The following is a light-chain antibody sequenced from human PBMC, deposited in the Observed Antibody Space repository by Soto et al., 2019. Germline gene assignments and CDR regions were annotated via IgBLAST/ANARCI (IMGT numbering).Light chain of an antibody. CDR3: QSYDSSLSGNVV. Sequence: QSVLTQPPSVSGAPGQRVTISCTGSSSNIGTGFDVHWYQQLPGAAPKLLIYGNINRPSGVPDRFSASKSGTSASLAISGLQAEDEADYYCQSYDSSLSGNVVFGGGTKLTVL. V-gene: IGLV1-40*01. CDR1: SSNIGTGFD. CDR2: GNI. J-gene: IGLJ2*01.